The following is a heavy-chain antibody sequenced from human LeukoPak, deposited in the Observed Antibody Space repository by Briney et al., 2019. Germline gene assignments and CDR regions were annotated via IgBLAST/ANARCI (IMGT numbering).Heavy chain of an antibody. Sequence: GGSLRLSCAASGFTFDDYAMHWVRQAPGKGLEWVSGISWNSGSIGYADSVKGRFTISRDNAKNSLYLQMNSLRAEDTALYYCAKASYYYDSSGPDYWGQGTLVTVSS. CDR2: ISWNSGSI. CDR1: GFTFDDYA. CDR3: AKASYYYDSSGPDY. J-gene: IGHJ4*02. V-gene: IGHV3-9*01. D-gene: IGHD3-22*01.